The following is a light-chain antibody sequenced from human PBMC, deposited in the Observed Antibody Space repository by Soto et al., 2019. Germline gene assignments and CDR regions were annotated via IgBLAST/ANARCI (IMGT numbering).Light chain of an antibody. J-gene: IGLJ3*02. Sequence: QAVVAQPPSVSGAPGQRVAISCTGSSSNIGAGYDVQWYQQLPGATPKVLIYGDNNRPSGVPDRFSGSKSDTSASLAITGLQPEDEADYYCQSYDISLSGSWVFGGGTKLTVL. CDR2: GDN. CDR3: QSYDISLSGSWV. V-gene: IGLV1-40*01. CDR1: SSNIGAGYD.